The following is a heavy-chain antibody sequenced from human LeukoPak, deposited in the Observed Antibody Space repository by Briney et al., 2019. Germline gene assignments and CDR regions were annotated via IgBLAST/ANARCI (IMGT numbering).Heavy chain of an antibody. D-gene: IGHD4-23*01. V-gene: IGHV3-33*01. CDR2: IWYDGSNK. CDR1: GFTFSSYG. Sequence: GGSLRLSSAASGFTFSSYGMHWVRQAPGKGLEWVAVIWYDGSNKYYADSVKGRFTISRDNSKNTLYLQMNSLRAEDTAVYYCARSTVVIPFDYWGQGTLVTVSS. J-gene: IGHJ4*02. CDR3: ARSTVVIPFDY.